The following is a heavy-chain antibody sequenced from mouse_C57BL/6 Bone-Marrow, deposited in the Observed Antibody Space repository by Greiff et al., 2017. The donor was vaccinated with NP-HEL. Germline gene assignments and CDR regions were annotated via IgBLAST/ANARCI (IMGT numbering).Heavy chain of an antibody. D-gene: IGHD2-12*01. Sequence: EVKLMESGGGLVKPGGSLKLSCAASGFTFSSYAMSWVRQTPEKRLEWVATISDGGSYTHYPDNVKGRFPISRANAKNNLYLQMSQLKSEDTAMYYCARDEELRRAWFAYWGQGTLVTVSA. CDR1: GFTFSSYA. V-gene: IGHV5-4*01. CDR3: ARDEELRRAWFAY. CDR2: ISDGGSYT. J-gene: IGHJ3*01.